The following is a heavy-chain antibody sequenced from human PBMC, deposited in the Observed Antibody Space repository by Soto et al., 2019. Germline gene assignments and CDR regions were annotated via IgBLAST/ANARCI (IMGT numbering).Heavy chain of an antibody. CDR2: ISYDGSNK. J-gene: IGHJ4*02. CDR1: GFTFSSYA. Sequence: QVQLVESGGGVVQPGRSLRLSCAASGFTFSSYAMHWVRQAPGKGLEWVAVISYDGSNKYYADSVKGRFTISRDNSKNTLYLQMNSLRAEDTAVYYCARDRRGGNLRPYYFDYWGQGTLVTVSS. V-gene: IGHV3-30-3*01. CDR3: ARDRRGGNLRPYYFDY. D-gene: IGHD2-15*01.